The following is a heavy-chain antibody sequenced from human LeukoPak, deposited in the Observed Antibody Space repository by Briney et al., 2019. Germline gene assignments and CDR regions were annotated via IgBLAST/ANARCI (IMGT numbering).Heavy chain of an antibody. J-gene: IGHJ6*02. CDR2: IIPILGIA. Sequence: SVTVSFKASGGTFSIYAISWVRQAPGQGLEWMGRIIPILGIANYAQKFQGRVTITADISTSTAYMELSSLRSEDTAVYYCASKGPGARLASYYYYYGMDVWGQGTTVTVSS. V-gene: IGHV1-69*04. CDR1: GGTFSIYA. D-gene: IGHD2-8*02. CDR3: ASKGPGARLASYYYYYGMDV.